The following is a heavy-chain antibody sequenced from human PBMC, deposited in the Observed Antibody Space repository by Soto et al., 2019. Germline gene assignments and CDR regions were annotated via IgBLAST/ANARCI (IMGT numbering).Heavy chain of an antibody. Sequence: QVQLQESGPGLVKPSQTLSLTCTVSGGSISSGGYYWSWIRQHPGKGLEWIGYIYYSGSTYYDPSLKNRVTISVDTYQNPFSLKRSSVTAADTAVYCCARSTTVEIYFDYWGQGTLVTVSS. CDR1: GGSISSGGYY. J-gene: IGHJ4*01. CDR2: IYYSGST. V-gene: IGHV4-31*03. D-gene: IGHD4-17*01. CDR3: ARSTTVEIYFDY.